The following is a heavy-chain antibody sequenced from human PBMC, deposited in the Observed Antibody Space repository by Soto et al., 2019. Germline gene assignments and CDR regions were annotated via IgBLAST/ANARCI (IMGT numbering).Heavy chain of an antibody. V-gene: IGHV4-59*01. CDR1: GGSIIRYY. Sequence: SETLSLTCTVSGGSIIRYYWSWIRQPPGKGLEWIGYIYYSGSTNYNPSLKSRVTISVDTSKNQFSLKLSSVTAADTAVYYCARVPYRGYGFDHWGQGTLVTVSS. CDR3: ARVPYRGYGFDH. D-gene: IGHD5-12*01. CDR2: IYYSGST. J-gene: IGHJ4*02.